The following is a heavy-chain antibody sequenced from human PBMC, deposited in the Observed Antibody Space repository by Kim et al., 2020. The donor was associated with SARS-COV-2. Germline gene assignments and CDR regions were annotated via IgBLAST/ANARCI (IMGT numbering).Heavy chain of an antibody. CDR1: GYTFTSYD. Sequence: ASVKVSCKASGYTFTSYDINWVRQATGQGLEWMGWMNPNSGNTGYAQKFQGRVTMTRNTSISTAYMELSSLRSEDTAVYYCARGSYDSSGYLFYGYWGQGTLVTVSS. V-gene: IGHV1-8*01. D-gene: IGHD3-22*01. CDR3: ARGSYDSSGYLFYGY. CDR2: MNPNSGNT. J-gene: IGHJ4*02.